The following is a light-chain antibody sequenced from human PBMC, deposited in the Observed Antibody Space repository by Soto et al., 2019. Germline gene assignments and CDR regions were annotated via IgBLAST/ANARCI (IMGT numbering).Light chain of an antibody. CDR1: QDIANF. CDR3: QKCKVAPFT. V-gene: IGKV1-27*01. Sequence: SLMTQSPSSLSAFVGDRGTITCRASQDIANFLAWYQQNPGKVPKLLIYAASTLQSGVPSRFIGSGSGTDFTLTISSLQPEDVATYYCQKCKVAPFTFGGGTKVDIK. CDR2: AAS. J-gene: IGKJ4*01.